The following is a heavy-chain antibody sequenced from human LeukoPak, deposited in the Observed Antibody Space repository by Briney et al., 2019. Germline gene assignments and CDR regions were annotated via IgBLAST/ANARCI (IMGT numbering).Heavy chain of an antibody. D-gene: IGHD2-2*01. CDR1: GGSISSSSYY. J-gene: IGHJ3*02. CDR2: INHSGST. Sequence: SETLSLTCTVSGGSISSSSYYWGWIRQPPGKGLEWIGEINHSGSTNYNPSLKSRVTISVDTSKSQFSLMLSSVTAADTAVYYCARLPYLIVVVPAAPVDDAFDIWGQGTMVTVSS. V-gene: IGHV4-39*07. CDR3: ARLPYLIVVVPAAPVDDAFDI.